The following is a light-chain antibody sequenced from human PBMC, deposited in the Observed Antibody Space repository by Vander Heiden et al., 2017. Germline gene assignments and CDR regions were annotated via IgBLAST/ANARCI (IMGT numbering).Light chain of an antibody. V-gene: IGLV1-40*01. J-gene: IGLJ3*02. Sequence: QSVLTQPPLVSGATGKRVTITCTGGSSNIGAGYDVHWYQHLPGTAPKLLIYGNSNRPSGVPDRFSGSKSGTSASLAITLLQAEDEADYYCQSYDSSLSGSVFGGGTKLTVL. CDR2: GNS. CDR1: SSNIGAGYD. CDR3: QSYDSSLSGSV.